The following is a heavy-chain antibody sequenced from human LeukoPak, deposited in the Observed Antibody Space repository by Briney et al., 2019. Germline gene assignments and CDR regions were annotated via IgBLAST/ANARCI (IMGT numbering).Heavy chain of an antibody. J-gene: IGHJ6*02. V-gene: IGHV3-53*01. CDR1: GFTVSSNY. CDR3: STVTTGGYYYGMDV. D-gene: IGHD4-17*01. CDR2: IYSGGST. Sequence: GGSLRLSCAASGFTVSSNYMSWVRQAPGKGLEWVSVIYSGGSTYYADSVKGRFTISRDNSKNTLYLQMNSLRAEDTAVYYCSTVTTGGYYYGMDVWGQGTTVTVSS.